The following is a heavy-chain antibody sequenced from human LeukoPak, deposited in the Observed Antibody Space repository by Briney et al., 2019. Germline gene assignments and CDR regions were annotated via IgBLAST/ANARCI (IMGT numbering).Heavy chain of an antibody. CDR3: AREEYSSGWGLFDY. D-gene: IGHD6-19*01. V-gene: IGHV3-66*01. J-gene: IGHJ4*02. Sequence: GGSLRLSCAASGFTVSSNYMSWVRQAPGKGLEWVSVIYSGGSTYYADSVKGRFTISRDNSKNTLYLQMNSLRAEDTAVYYCAREEYSSGWGLFDYWGQGTLVTVSS. CDR2: IYSGGST. CDR1: GFTVSSNY.